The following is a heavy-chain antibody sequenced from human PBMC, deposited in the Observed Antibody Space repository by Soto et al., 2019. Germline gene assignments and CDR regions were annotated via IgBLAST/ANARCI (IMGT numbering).Heavy chain of an antibody. D-gene: IGHD6-13*01. Sequence: SETLSLTCTVSGGSVSSSSSYWTWIRQPPGKEQEWMGYFYYSGRNGNTNYNPSLKSRVTISGDTSKNQFSLKLTSVTAAVTAVYFCARRDTGSWGEKFDYWGQGNLVTVSS. V-gene: IGHV4-61*01. CDR2: FYYSGRNGNT. J-gene: IGHJ4*02. CDR1: GGSVSSSSSY. CDR3: ARRDTGSWGEKFDY.